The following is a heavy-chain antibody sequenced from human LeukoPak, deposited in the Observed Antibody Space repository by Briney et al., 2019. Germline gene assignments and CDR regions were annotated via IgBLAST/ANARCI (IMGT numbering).Heavy chain of an antibody. D-gene: IGHD1-26*01. J-gene: IGHJ6*03. CDR2: MNPNSGNT. CDR1: GYTFTSYG. CDR3: AREGGSYSRHYYYYMDV. V-gene: IGHV1-8*03. Sequence: ASVKVSCKASGYTFTSYGISWVRQAPGQGLEWMGWMNPNSGNTGYAQKFQGRVTITRNTSISTAYMELSSLRSEDTAVYYCAREGGSYSRHYYYYMDVWGKGTTVTVSS.